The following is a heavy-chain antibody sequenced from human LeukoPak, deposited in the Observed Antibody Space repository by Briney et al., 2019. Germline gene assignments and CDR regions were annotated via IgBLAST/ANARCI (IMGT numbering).Heavy chain of an antibody. D-gene: IGHD2-15*01. Sequence: ASVKVSCKASGGTFSSYAISWVRQAPGQGLEWMGGIIPIFGTANYAQKFQGRVTMTEDTSTDTAYMELSSLRSEDTAVYYCATLSLGYCSGGSCFYYYGMDVWGQGTTVTVSS. V-gene: IGHV1-69*06. J-gene: IGHJ6*02. CDR3: ATLSLGYCSGGSCFYYYGMDV. CDR2: IIPIFGTA. CDR1: GGTFSSYA.